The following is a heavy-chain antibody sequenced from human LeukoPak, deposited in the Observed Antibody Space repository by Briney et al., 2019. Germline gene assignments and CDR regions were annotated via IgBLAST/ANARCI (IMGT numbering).Heavy chain of an antibody. Sequence: SETLSLTCTVSGGSISSYYWSWIRQPAGKGLEWIGRIYSSGSTNYNPSLKSRVTISVDTSKNQFSLKLSSVTAADTAVYYCARSDYSSGWYRAFDIWGQGTMVTVSS. CDR3: ARSDYSSGWYRAFDI. D-gene: IGHD6-19*01. CDR2: IYSSGST. J-gene: IGHJ3*02. CDR1: GGSISSYY. V-gene: IGHV4-4*07.